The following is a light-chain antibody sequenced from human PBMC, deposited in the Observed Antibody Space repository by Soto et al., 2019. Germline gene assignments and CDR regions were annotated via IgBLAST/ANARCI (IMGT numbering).Light chain of an antibody. V-gene: IGKV3-20*01. CDR1: QSISSTY. Sequence: EIVLTQSPGTLSLSPGERATLSCRASQSISSTYLTWYHQRPGQAPRLIIYDASRRATGIPDRFSGSGSGTDFSLTISRLEPEDFAVYYCQHYDSARWTFGLGTKVDI. J-gene: IGKJ1*01. CDR3: QHYDSARWT. CDR2: DAS.